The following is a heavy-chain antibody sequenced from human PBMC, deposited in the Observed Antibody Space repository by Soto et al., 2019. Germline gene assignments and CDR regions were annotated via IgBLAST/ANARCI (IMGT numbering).Heavy chain of an antibody. CDR1: GFTFSNYW. J-gene: IGHJ4*02. D-gene: IGHD2-2*02. V-gene: IGHV3-7*01. CDR2: IKPDGSEK. CDR3: AVRYTDY. Sequence: EVQLVESGGGLVQPGGSLRLSCVASGFTFSNYWMTWVRQAPGKGLEWVANIKPDGSEKYYVDSLKGRFTISRDNATRSVYLQMDSLRAEDTAIYYCAVRYTDYWGQGALVTVSS.